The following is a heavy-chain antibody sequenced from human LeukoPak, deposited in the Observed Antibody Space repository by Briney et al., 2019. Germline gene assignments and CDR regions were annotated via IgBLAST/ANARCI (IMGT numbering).Heavy chain of an antibody. Sequence: GGSLRLSCAASGFTFSSYGMHWVRQAPGKGLEWVAVISYDGSNKYYADSVKGRFTISRDNSKSTLYLQMNSLRAEDTAVYYCARDRRSYYYDSSGYWDYWGQGTLVTVSS. CDR2: ISYDGSNK. V-gene: IGHV3-30*03. J-gene: IGHJ4*02. D-gene: IGHD3-22*01. CDR1: GFTFSSYG. CDR3: ARDRRSYYYDSSGYWDY.